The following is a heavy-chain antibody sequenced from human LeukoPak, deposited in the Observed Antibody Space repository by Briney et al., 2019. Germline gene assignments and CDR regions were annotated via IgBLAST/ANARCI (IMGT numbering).Heavy chain of an antibody. CDR2: IYSGGST. Sequence: GESLKISCAAAGFTVSSNYMSWVRQAPGKGLEWVSVIYSGGSTYYADSVKGRFTISRDNSKNTLYLQMNSLRAEDTAVYYCARDKSYGHHHFDYWGQGTLVTVSS. J-gene: IGHJ4*02. D-gene: IGHD5-18*01. CDR1: GFTVSSNY. CDR3: ARDKSYGHHHFDY. V-gene: IGHV3-66*01.